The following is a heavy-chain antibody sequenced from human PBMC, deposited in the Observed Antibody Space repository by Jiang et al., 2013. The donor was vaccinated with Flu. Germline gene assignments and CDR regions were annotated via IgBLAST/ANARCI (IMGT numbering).Heavy chain of an antibody. CDR2: LGGSGGRS. CDR3: AKDADSSSSHPFDY. V-gene: IGHV3-23*01. J-gene: IGHJ4*02. CDR1: GFTFSNYA. D-gene: IGHD6-6*01. Sequence: SGGGLVQPGGSLRLSCAASGFTFSNYAMSWVRQALGKGLEWVSALGGSGGRSYYADSVRGRFTISRDNSKNTLYLQMNSLRADDTALYYCAKDADSSSSHPFDYWGQGSLVTVSS.